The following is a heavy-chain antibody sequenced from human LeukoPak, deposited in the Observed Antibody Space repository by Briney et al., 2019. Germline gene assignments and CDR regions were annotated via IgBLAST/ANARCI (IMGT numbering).Heavy chain of an antibody. CDR1: GYTFTSYD. CDR2: MNPISGNT. D-gene: IGHD3-10*01. J-gene: IGHJ6*02. CDR3: ARYGSGSYYYYYYGMDV. V-gene: IGHV1-8*01. Sequence: ASVKVSCKASGYTFTSYDINWVRQATGQGLEWMGWMNPISGNTGYAQKFQGRVTMTRNTSISTAYMELSSLRSEDTAVYYCARYGSGSYYYYYYGMDVWGQGTTVTVSS.